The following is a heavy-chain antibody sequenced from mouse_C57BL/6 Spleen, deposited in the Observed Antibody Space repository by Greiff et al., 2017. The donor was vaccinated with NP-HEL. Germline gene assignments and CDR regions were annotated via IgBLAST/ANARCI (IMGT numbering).Heavy chain of an antibody. J-gene: IGHJ2*01. Sequence: EVQLQQSGAELVRPGASVKLSCTASGFNIKDDYMHWVKQRPEQGLEWIGWIDPENGDTEYASKFQGKATLTVDKSSNTAYLQLSSLTSEDTAVYYCATFGSALVTRQAFDYWGQGTTLTVSS. CDR1: GFNIKDDY. V-gene: IGHV14-4*01. D-gene: IGHD2-2*01. CDR3: ATFGSALVTRQAFDY. CDR2: IDPENGDT.